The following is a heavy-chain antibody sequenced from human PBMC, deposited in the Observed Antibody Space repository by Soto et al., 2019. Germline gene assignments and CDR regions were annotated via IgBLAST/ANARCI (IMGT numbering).Heavy chain of an antibody. Sequence: QVQLVQSGAEVKKPGSSVKVSCKASGGTFSNYAINWVRQAPGQGLVWMGGIIPIFGTANYGQKFQGRVTITADESTSAAYMGLSRLRSEDTAVYYWARGGGKSWLRSGLHDAEYFQHWGQGTLVTVSS. J-gene: IGHJ1*01. CDR3: ARGGGKSWLRSGLHDAEYFQH. D-gene: IGHD5-12*01. V-gene: IGHV1-69*12. CDR1: GGTFSNYA. CDR2: IIPIFGTA.